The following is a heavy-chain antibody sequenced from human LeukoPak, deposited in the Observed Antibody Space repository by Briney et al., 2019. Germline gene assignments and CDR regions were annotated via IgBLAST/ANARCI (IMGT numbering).Heavy chain of an antibody. CDR1: GGSISGSNW. Sequence: PSGTLSLTCAVSGGSISGSNWWSWVRQSPGKGLKWIGEIYHSGSINYNPSLKSRITISVDKSKNLFSLKLSSVTAADAGVYHCARRHLEGYNAYGLFDYWGQGTLVTVSS. V-gene: IGHV4-4*02. CDR2: IYHSGSI. J-gene: IGHJ4*02. D-gene: IGHD5-12*01. CDR3: ARRHLEGYNAYGLFDY.